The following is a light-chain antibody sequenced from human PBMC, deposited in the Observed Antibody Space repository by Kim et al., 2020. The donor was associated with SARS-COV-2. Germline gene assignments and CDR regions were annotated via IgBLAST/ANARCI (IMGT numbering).Light chain of an antibody. J-gene: IGKJ2*01. CDR2: GAS. CDR3: KQYGSSPGT. V-gene: IGKV3-20*01. CDR1: QSVSSSY. Sequence: WAPGRRATLSCRDSQSVSSSYLAWYQQKPGQAPRLLIYGASSRATGIPDRFRGSGSGTDFTLTISRLEPEDFAVYYCKQYGSSPGTFGQGTKLEI.